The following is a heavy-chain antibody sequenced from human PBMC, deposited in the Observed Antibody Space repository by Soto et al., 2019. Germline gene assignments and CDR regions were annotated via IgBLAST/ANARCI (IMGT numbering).Heavy chain of an antibody. V-gene: IGHV1-46*01. D-gene: IGHD2-15*01. Sequence: ASVKVYCKASGYTFTDLYMHWVRQAPGQRLEWMGRINPSGGSTSYAQKFQGRVTMTRDTSTSTVYMELSSLRSEDTAVYYCARAPCGGCVGSCYSPYGYFAFWRRGSLVIVSS. CDR1: GYTFTDLY. CDR2: INPSGGST. J-gene: IGHJ2*01. CDR3: ARAPCGGCVGSCYSPYGYFAF.